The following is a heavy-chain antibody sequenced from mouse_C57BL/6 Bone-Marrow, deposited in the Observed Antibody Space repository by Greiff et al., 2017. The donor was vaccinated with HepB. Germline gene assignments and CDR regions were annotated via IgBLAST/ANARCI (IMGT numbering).Heavy chain of an antibody. Sequence: EVKLMESGAELVRPGASVKLSCTASGFNIKDDYMHWVKQRPEQGLEWIGWIDPENGDTEYASKFQGKATITADTSSNTAYLQLSSLTSEDTAVYYCTHYDSGFDYWGQGTTLTVSS. J-gene: IGHJ2*01. CDR3: THYDSGFDY. CDR1: GFNIKDDY. V-gene: IGHV14-4*01. CDR2: IDPENGDT. D-gene: IGHD2-4*01.